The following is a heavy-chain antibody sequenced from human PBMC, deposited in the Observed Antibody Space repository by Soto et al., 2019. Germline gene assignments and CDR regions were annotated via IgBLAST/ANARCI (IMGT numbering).Heavy chain of an antibody. D-gene: IGHD3-22*01. CDR1: GGTFSSYA. V-gene: IGHV1-69*01. Sequence: QVQLVQSGAEVKKPGSSVKVSCKASGGTFSSYAISWVRQAPGQGLEWMGGIIPIFGTAHYAQKFKGRVKINTDESTSKDYMELSSLRSEDTAVYYCAGRGESSGYLGFDYWGQGTLVAVSS. CDR2: IIPIFGTA. J-gene: IGHJ4*02. CDR3: AGRGESSGYLGFDY.